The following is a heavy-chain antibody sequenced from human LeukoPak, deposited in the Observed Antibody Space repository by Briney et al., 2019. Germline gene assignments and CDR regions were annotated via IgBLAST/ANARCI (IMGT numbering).Heavy chain of an antibody. CDR3: AKDLPAETKMGGFDF. CDR2: ISFDGKNQ. Sequence: GGSLRLSCAGSGFNFNNSGMHWVRQAPGKGLEWVAVISFDGKNQQYAGSVKGRFTTSRDNSKNTVYLQMNSLRPEDTAVYYCAKDLPAETKMGGFDFWGQGALVTISS. V-gene: IGHV3-30*18. D-gene: IGHD4-11*01. CDR1: GFNFNNSG. J-gene: IGHJ4*02.